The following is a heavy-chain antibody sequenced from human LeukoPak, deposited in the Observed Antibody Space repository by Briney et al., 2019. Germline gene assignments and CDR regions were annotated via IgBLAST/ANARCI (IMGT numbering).Heavy chain of an antibody. D-gene: IGHD1-1*01. CDR1: GFIFSGSA. CDR2: IRSKTNNYAT. J-gene: IGHJ6*02. V-gene: IGHV3-73*01. Sequence: GGSLRLSCAASGFIFSGSAVYWVRQASGKGLGWVGRIRSKTNNYATAYAASVKGRFTFSRDDLKNTAYLQMNSLETDDTAVYYCASAWSDYYGMDVWGQGTTVTVSS. CDR3: ASAWSDYYGMDV.